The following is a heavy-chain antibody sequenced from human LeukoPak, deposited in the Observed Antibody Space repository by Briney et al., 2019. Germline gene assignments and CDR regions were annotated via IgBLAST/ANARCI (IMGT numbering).Heavy chain of an antibody. V-gene: IGHV3-7*01. D-gene: IGHD3-22*01. Sequence: GGSLRLSCAASGFTFSNYWMSWVRQAPGKGLEWVANIKQDGSEKYYVDSVKGRFTISRDNAKNSLYLQMNSLRAEDTAVYYCARXYDSSGYPPESVDYWGQGTLVTVSS. CDR3: ARXYDSSGYPPESVDY. CDR1: GFTFSNYW. J-gene: IGHJ4*02. CDR2: IKQDGSEK.